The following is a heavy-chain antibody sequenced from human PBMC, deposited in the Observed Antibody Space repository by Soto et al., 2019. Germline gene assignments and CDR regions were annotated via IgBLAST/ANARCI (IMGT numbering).Heavy chain of an antibody. CDR3: ATVGYSYGRYYFDY. J-gene: IGHJ4*02. V-gene: IGHV4-59*01. Sequence: SETLSLTCTVSGGSISSYYWSWIRQPPGKGLEWIGYIYYSGSTNYNPSLKSRVTISVDTSKNQFSLKLSSVTAADTAVYYCATVGYSYGRYYFDYWGQGTLVTVSS. CDR1: GGSISSYY. CDR2: IYYSGST. D-gene: IGHD5-18*01.